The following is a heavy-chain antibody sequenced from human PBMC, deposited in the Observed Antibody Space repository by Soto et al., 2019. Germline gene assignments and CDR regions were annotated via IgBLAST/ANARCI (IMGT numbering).Heavy chain of an antibody. D-gene: IGHD6-13*01. J-gene: IGHJ4*02. CDR3: ARDESSSMYYFAY. CDR1: GFTFSSKS. CDR2: ISGSGGST. V-gene: IGHV3-23*01. Sequence: EVQLLESGGGLLQPGGFLRLSCAASGFTFSSKSMSWVCQPPGKGLEWVSGISGSGGSTYYAESVKGRFTIYRDNSKNALCLQMNSMRVEDTAVYYCARDESSSMYYFAYRGQGTMVTVSS.